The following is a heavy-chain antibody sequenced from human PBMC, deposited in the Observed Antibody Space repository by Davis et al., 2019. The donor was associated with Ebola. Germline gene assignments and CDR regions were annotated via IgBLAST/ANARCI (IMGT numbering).Heavy chain of an antibody. D-gene: IGHD3-22*01. CDR2: INHSGST. Sequence: SETLSLTCAVYGGSFSGYYWSWIRQPPGKGLEWIGEINHSGSTNYNPSLKSRVTISVDTSKNQFSLKLSSVTAADTAVYYCARVDDSSGYYRTAYFDYWGQGTLVTVSS. V-gene: IGHV4-34*01. CDR3: ARVDDSSGYYRTAYFDY. CDR1: GGSFSGYY. J-gene: IGHJ4*02.